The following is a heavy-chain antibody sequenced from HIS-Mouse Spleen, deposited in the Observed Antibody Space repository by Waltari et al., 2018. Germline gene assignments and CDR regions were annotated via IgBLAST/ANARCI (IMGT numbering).Heavy chain of an antibody. CDR1: GFSLSTSGMC. CDR2: LDWDYDK. V-gene: IGHV2-70*15. D-gene: IGHD6-19*01. J-gene: IGHJ4*02. CDR3: ARIAEGYSSGWYAFDY. Sequence: QVTLRESGPALVKPTQTLTLTCTFSGFSLSTSGMCVSWIRQPPGKALEWLPRLDWDYDKYYSTSLKTRLTISKDTSKNQVVLTMTNMDPVDTATYYCARIAEGYSSGWYAFDYWGQGTLVTVSS.